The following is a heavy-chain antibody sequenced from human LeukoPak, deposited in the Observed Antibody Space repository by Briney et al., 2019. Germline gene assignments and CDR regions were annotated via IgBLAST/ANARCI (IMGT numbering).Heavy chain of an antibody. CDR1: GGSFSGYY. D-gene: IGHD3-16*01. CDR2: INHSGST. CDR3: ARGLRSMIPQYFQH. Sequence: PSETLSLTCAVYGGSFSGYYWSWIRQPPGKGLEWIGEINHSGSTNYNPSLKSRVTISVDTSKNQFSLKLSSVTAADTAVYYCARGLRSMIPQYFQHWGQGTLVTVSS. V-gene: IGHV4-34*01. J-gene: IGHJ1*01.